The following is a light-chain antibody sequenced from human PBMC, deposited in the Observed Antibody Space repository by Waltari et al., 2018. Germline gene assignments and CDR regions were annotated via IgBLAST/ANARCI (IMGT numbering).Light chain of an antibody. Sequence: QSALTQPPSVSGSPGPSVTIPCTGSSSDVGGYKFVSWYQPYPGNAPKLIIYEVSQRPSGVPDRFSGSKSGNTASLTVSGLQAEDEADYYCNSYAGSNNWVFGGGTKLTVL. CDR1: SSDVGGYKF. J-gene: IGLJ3*02. V-gene: IGLV2-8*01. CDR2: EVS. CDR3: NSYAGSNNWV.